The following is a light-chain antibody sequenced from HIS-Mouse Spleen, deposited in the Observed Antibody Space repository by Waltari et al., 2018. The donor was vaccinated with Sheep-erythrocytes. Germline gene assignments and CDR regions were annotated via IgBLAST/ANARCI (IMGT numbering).Light chain of an antibody. J-gene: IGKJ1*01. V-gene: IGKV1-12*01. CDR2: AAS. CDR3: QQANSFPPT. CDR1: QDISNY. Sequence: DIQMTQSPSSLSASVGDRVTITCQASQDISNYLNWYQQKPGKAPKLLIYAASSLQSGVPPRFSGSGSGTDFTLTISSLQPEDFATYYCQQANSFPPTFGQGTKVEIK.